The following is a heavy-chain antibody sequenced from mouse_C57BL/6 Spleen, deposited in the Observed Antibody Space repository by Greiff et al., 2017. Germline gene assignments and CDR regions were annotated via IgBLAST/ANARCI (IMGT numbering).Heavy chain of an antibody. V-gene: IGHV1-55*01. CDR3: ARFITTVVATRYAMDY. J-gene: IGHJ4*01. Sequence: QVHVKQPGAELVKPGASVKMSCKASGYTFTSYWITWVKQRPGQGLEWIGDIYPGSGSTNYNEKFKSKATLTVDTSSSTAYMQLSSLTSEDSAVFYCARFITTVVATRYAMDYWGQGTSVTVSS. CDR2: IYPGSGST. D-gene: IGHD1-1*01. CDR1: GYTFTSYW.